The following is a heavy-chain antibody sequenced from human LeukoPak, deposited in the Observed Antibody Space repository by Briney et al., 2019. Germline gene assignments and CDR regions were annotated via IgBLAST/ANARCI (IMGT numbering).Heavy chain of an antibody. CDR2: IYYSGST. CDR1: GGSISSGGYY. V-gene: IGHV4-31*03. J-gene: IGHJ3*02. Sequence: SETLSLTCTVSGGSISSGGYYWSWIRQHPGKGLEWIGYIYYSGSTYYNPSLKSRVTISVDTSKNHFSLKLSSVTAADTAVYYCARVPSDAFDIWGQGTMVTVSS. CDR3: ARVPSDAFDI.